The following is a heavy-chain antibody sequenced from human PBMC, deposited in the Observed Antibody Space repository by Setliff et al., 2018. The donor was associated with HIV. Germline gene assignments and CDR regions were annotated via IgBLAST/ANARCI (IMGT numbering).Heavy chain of an antibody. Sequence: SETLSLTCGVSGYSLTSGYYWGWIRQPPGKGLEWIGSIHDSGRTYYNPSLKSRVTISVDTSKNQFSLKLSSVTAADTAVYYCARGPYYYNSSGQISAEYFQHWGQGTLVTVSS. D-gene: IGHD3-22*01. CDR2: IHDSGRT. CDR3: ARGPYYYNSSGQISAEYFQH. J-gene: IGHJ1*01. CDR1: GYSLTSGYY. V-gene: IGHV4-38-2*01.